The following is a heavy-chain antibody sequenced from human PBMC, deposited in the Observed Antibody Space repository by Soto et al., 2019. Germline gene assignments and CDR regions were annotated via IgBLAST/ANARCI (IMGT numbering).Heavy chain of an antibody. J-gene: IGHJ6*02. CDR2: IIPIFGTA. D-gene: IGHD3-10*01. V-gene: IGHV1-69*01. Sequence: KVSYKAAGATCSSYAISWLRHAAGQGLEWMGGIIPIFGTANYAQKFQGRVTITADESTSTAYMELSSLRSEDTAVYYCARSPITMVRGLNYYGMDVWGQGTTVTVSS. CDR3: ARSPITMVRGLNYYGMDV. CDR1: GATCSSYA.